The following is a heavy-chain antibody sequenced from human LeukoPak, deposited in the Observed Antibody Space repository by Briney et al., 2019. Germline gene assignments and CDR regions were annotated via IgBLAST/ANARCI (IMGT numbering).Heavy chain of an antibody. CDR1: GYSFSIYW. CDR3: ARQDGDGEYYFDY. J-gene: IGHJ4*02. V-gene: IGHV5-51*01. D-gene: IGHD4-17*01. CDR2: IYPGDSDT. Sequence: GESLKISCKGSGYSFSIYWIAWVRQVPGKGLEWMGIIYPGDSDTRHSPSFQGQVTVSVDKSISTAYLQWNSLTASDTAMYYCARQDGDGEYYFDYWGQGTLVTVSS.